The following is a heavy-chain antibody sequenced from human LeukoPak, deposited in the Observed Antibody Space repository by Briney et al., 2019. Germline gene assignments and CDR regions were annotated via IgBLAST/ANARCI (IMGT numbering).Heavy chain of an antibody. CDR1: GFTFSSYD. Sequence: PGGSLRLSCAAFGFTFSSYDMHWVRQATGKGLEWVSAIGTAGDTYYPGSVKGRFTISRENAKNSLYLQMNSPRAGDTAVYYCARGIAVAGGVHWFDPWGQGTLVTVSS. D-gene: IGHD6-19*01. V-gene: IGHV3-13*01. J-gene: IGHJ5*02. CDR2: IGTAGDT. CDR3: ARGIAVAGGVHWFDP.